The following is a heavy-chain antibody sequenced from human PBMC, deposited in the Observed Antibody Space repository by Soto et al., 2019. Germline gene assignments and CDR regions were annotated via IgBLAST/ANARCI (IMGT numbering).Heavy chain of an antibody. CDR2: IDPSDSYT. Sequence: LGESLKISCKGSGYSFTSYWISWVRQMPGKGLEWMGRIDPSDSYTNYSPSFQGHVTISADKSISTAYLQWSSLKASDTAMYYCARQTAAAGTGFGYYYYGMDVWGQGTTVTVSS. J-gene: IGHJ6*02. CDR1: GYSFTSYW. V-gene: IGHV5-10-1*01. D-gene: IGHD6-13*01. CDR3: ARQTAAAGTGFGYYYYGMDV.